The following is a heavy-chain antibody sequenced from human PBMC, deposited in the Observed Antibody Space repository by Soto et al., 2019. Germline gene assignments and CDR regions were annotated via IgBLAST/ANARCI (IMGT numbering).Heavy chain of an antibody. D-gene: IGHD2-8*01. Sequence: GESLKISCKGSGYSFTSYWISWVHQMPGKGLEWMGRIDPSDSYTNYSPSFQGHVTISADKSISTAYLQWSSLKASDTAMYYCARKWSPHYYYYGMDVWGQGTTVTVSS. CDR1: GYSFTSYW. CDR2: IDPSDSYT. J-gene: IGHJ6*02. V-gene: IGHV5-10-1*01. CDR3: ARKWSPHYYYYGMDV.